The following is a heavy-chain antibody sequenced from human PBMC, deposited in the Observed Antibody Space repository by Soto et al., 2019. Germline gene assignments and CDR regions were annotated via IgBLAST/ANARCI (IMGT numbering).Heavy chain of an antibody. CDR3: ARESGSAAPYYFYYAMDV. CDR2: ISGYNGDT. CDR1: GYTFIGYV. Sequence: ASVKVSCKASGYTFIGYVISWVRQAPGQGLEWMGWISGYNGDTRYAQNFQGRVTMTTDASTNTAYMDLRTLRSDDTAVYYCARESGSAAPYYFYYAMDVWGQGTTVTVSS. V-gene: IGHV1-18*04. D-gene: IGHD1-26*01. J-gene: IGHJ6*02.